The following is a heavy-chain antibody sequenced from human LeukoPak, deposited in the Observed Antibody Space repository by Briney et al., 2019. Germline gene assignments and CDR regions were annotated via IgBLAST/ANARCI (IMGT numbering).Heavy chain of an antibody. Sequence: ASVKVSCKVSGYTLTELSMHWVRQAPGKGLEWMGGFDPEDGETIYAQKFQGRVTMTEDTSTDTAYMVLSSLRSEDTAVYYCATERSWAQNEGENWFDPWGQGTLVTVSS. CDR2: FDPEDGET. J-gene: IGHJ5*02. CDR3: ATERSWAQNEGENWFDP. CDR1: GYTLTELS. D-gene: IGHD6-13*01. V-gene: IGHV1-24*01.